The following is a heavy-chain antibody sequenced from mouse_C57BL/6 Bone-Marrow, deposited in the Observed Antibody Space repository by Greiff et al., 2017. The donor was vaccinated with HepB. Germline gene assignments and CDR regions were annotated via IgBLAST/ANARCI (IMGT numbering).Heavy chain of an antibody. CDR1: GYTFTSYW. CDR2: IDPSDSYT. J-gene: IGHJ2*01. Sequence: QVQLQQPGAELVKPGASVKLSCKASGYTFTSYWMQWVKQRPGQGLEWIGEIDPSDSYTNYNQKFKGKATLTVDTSSSTAYMQLSSLTSEDSAVYYSARDYGNPPGSYYCDYWGQGTTLTVSS. D-gene: IGHD2-1*01. V-gene: IGHV1-50*01. CDR3: ARDYGNPPGSYYCDY.